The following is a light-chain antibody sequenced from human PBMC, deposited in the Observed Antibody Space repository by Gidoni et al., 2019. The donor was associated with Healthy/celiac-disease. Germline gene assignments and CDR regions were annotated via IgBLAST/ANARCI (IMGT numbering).Light chain of an antibody. V-gene: IGLV3-1*01. CDR2: QDT. CDR1: KVGDNF. Sequence: SYELTPPPSVSVSPGQTASITCSGAKVGDNFACWYQQRPGQSPVLFTHQDTKRPAGIPERFSDSDYGNTAALTISGTQAMDEADYYCQAWDSSTVVFGGGTKLTVL. J-gene: IGLJ2*01. CDR3: QAWDSSTVV.